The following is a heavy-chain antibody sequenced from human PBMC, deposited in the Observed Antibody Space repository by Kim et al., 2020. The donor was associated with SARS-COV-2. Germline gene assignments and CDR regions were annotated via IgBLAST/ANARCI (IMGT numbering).Heavy chain of an antibody. V-gene: IGHV1-2*02. CDR3: ARDRWSDY. Sequence: ASVKVSCKASGYTFTAYYLHWVRQAPGQGLEWMGWINPNTGGTQYAQMFQGRVTMTRDTSISTAYMELSRLGSDYTAVYFCARDRWSDYWGQGTLVTVSS. J-gene: IGHJ4*02. D-gene: IGHD2-15*01. CDR2: INPNTGGT. CDR1: GYTFTAYY.